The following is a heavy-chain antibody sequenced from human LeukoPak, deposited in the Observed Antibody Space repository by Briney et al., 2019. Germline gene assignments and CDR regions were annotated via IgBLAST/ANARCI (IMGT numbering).Heavy chain of an antibody. J-gene: IGHJ5*02. Sequence: SETLSLTCTVSGGSISSSTYSWGWIRQPPGKGLEWTGSIYYGGKTYYNPSLKSRVTISVDTSKNQFSLRLSSVTAADTAVYYCARLYYYDTSGYYTLNWFDPWGQGTLVTVSS. CDR3: ARLYYYDTSGYYTLNWFDP. CDR2: IYYGGKT. V-gene: IGHV4-39*01. D-gene: IGHD3-22*01. CDR1: GGSISSSTYS.